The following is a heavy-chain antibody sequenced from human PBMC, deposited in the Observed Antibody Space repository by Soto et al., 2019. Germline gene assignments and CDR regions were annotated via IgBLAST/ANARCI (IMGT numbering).Heavy chain of an antibody. CDR1: VVSINSFY. J-gene: IGHJ4*02. D-gene: IGHD1-1*01. Sequence: ASETLSLTCTVSVVSINSFYWACIRHPAGKWLEWIGRIYTTGDTKYNPSLQSRVTMSVDTSKNQFSLRLNSVTAADTAVYYCARNGISNDYGGQGILVTVS. CDR3: ARNGISNDY. V-gene: IGHV4-4*07. CDR2: IYTTGDT.